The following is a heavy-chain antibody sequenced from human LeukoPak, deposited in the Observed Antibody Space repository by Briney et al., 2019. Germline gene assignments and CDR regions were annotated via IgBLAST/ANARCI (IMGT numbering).Heavy chain of an antibody. D-gene: IGHD3-16*02. CDR3: AKGPPYYDYVWGSYRLDY. CDR2: ISGSGGST. V-gene: IGHV3-23*01. J-gene: IGHJ4*02. CDR1: GFTFSSYA. Sequence: GGSLRLSCAASGFTFSSYAMSWVRQAPGKGLEWVSAISGSGGSTYYADSVKGRFTISRDNSKSTLYLQMNSLRAEDTAVYYCAKGPPYYDYVWGSYRLDYWGQGTLVTVSS.